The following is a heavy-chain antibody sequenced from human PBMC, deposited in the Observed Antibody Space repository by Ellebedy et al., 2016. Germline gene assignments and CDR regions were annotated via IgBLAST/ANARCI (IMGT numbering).Heavy chain of an antibody. CDR2: ISAGGDST. Sequence: GESLKISXAASGFTFSSYAVSWVRQAPGKGLEWVSVISAGGDSTYYADTVKGRFTISRDNTKNTLYLEMNTLRAEDTAVYYCAKRTESSGYHQPADYWGQGTLVTVSS. V-gene: IGHV3-23*01. J-gene: IGHJ4*02. D-gene: IGHD3-22*01. CDR3: AKRTESSGYHQPADY. CDR1: GFTFSSYA.